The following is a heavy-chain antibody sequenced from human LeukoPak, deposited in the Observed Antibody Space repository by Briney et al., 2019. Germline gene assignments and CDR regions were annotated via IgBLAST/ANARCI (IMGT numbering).Heavy chain of an antibody. D-gene: IGHD3-22*01. J-gene: IGHJ4*02. Sequence: GGSLRLSCSPSGFTFSNYALHWVRQAPGKGLEYVSAISSNGRTTYYAGSAKGRFTISRDNSKNTLYIQMSSLRAEDTAVYYCVKGSESYCDSKSDYWGQGTLVTVSS. V-gene: IGHV3-64*05. CDR1: GFTFSNYA. CDR2: ISSNGRTT. CDR3: VKGSESYCDSKSDY.